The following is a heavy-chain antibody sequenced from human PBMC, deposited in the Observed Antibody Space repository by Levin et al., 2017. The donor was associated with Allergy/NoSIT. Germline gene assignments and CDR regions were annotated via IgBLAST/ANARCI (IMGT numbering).Heavy chain of an antibody. CDR3: VKVHTAAAYGAFEF. J-gene: IGHJ4*02. Sequence: PGGSLRLSCAASGFIFSGCAMSWVRQAPGKGLEWVSGISGSGESIHYADSVKGRFTVSRDNSKNTLHLQMNNLRAEDTALYYCVKVHTAAAYGAFEFWGQGTLVTVSS. CDR1: GFIFSGCA. D-gene: IGHD6-25*01. CDR2: ISGSGESI. V-gene: IGHV3-23*01.